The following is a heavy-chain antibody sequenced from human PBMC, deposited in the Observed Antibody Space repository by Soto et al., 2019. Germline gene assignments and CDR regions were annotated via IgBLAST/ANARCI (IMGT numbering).Heavy chain of an antibody. CDR3: ARTGGDLDV. D-gene: IGHD2-21*01. Sequence: QVQRVQSGAEVKKPGASVKVSCKASGYTFSSYDINWVRQATGQGLEWMGWMNPKSGHTGSAQKFQGRVTMTRDTSISTAYMELSSLRSEDTAIYYCARTGGDLDVWGQGTTVTVSS. J-gene: IGHJ6*02. CDR2: MNPKSGHT. V-gene: IGHV1-8*01. CDR1: GYTFSSYD.